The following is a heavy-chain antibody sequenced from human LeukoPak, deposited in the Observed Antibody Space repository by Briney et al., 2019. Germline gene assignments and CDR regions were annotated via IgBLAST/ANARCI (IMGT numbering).Heavy chain of an antibody. D-gene: IGHD4-17*01. V-gene: IGHV1-8*01. Sequence: ASVKVSCKASGYTFTSYDINWVRQATGQGLEWMGWMNPNSGNTGYAQKFQGRVTMTGNTSISTAYMELSSLRSEDTAVYYCARGPDYGENYYYYYYMDVWGKGTTVTVSS. J-gene: IGHJ6*03. CDR3: ARGPDYGENYYYYYYMDV. CDR2: MNPNSGNT. CDR1: GYTFTSYD.